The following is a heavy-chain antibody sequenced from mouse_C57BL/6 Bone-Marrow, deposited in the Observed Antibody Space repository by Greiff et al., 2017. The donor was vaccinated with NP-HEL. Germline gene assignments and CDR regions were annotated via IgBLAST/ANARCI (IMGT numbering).Heavy chain of an antibody. V-gene: IGHV1-59*01. CDR2: IDPSDSYT. CDR3: APVWYFDV. CDR1: GYTFTSYW. J-gene: IGHJ1*03. Sequence: VQLQQSGAELVRPGTSVKLSCKASGYTFTSYWMHWVKQRPGQGLEWIGVIDPSDSYTNYNQKFKGKATLTVDTSSSTAYMQLSSLTSEDSAVYYCAPVWYFDVWGTGTTVTVSS.